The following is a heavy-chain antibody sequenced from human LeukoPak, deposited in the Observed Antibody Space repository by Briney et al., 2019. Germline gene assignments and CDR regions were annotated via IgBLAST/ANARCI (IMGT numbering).Heavy chain of an antibody. D-gene: IGHD3-10*01. CDR2: ISGSGGST. J-gene: IGHJ4*02. CDR1: GFTFSSYA. CDR3: AKASEYYGSGSYPIGGFY. V-gene: IGHV3-23*01. Sequence: GGSLTLSCAASGFTFSSYAMSWLRQAPGKGLEWVSAISGSGGSTYYADSVKGRFTIYRDNSKNKLYLRMNSLRAEDTAVYYCAKASEYYGSGSYPIGGFYWGQGTLVTVSS.